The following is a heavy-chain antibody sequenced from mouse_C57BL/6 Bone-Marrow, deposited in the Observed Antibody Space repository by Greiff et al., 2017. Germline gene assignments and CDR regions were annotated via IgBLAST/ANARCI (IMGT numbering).Heavy chain of an antibody. CDR1: GYTFTEYT. D-gene: IGHD1-1*01. V-gene: IGHV1-62-2*01. J-gene: IGHJ1*03. CDR3: ARLEYDGSSGDWYFDV. CDR2: FYPGSGSI. Sequence: VQLQESGAELVKPGASVKLSCKASGYTFTEYTIHWVKQRSGQGLEWIGWFYPGSGSIKYNEKFKDKATLTADKSSSTAYMELHSLTSEDSAVYFCARLEYDGSSGDWYFDVWGTGTTVTVSA.